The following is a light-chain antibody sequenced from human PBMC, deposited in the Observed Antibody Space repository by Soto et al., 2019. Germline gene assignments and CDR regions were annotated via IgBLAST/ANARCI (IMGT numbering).Light chain of an antibody. CDR1: QSVGGD. V-gene: IGKV3-15*01. CDR3: QQYYAWPRT. J-gene: IGKJ2*01. Sequence: EIVLTQSPVTLSVSPGERATLSCRASQSVGGDLAWYQEIHGQPPRLLIYVAVTRATGVAARFSGRGSGTEFTLTVDSLQSEDLAIYYCQQYYAWPRTFGQGTKLEI. CDR2: VAV.